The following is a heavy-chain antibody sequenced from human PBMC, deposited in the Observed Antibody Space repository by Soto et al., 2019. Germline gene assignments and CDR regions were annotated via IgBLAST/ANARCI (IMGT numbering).Heavy chain of an antibody. CDR3: ASQTHLTISPCYFDY. V-gene: IGHV4-39*01. CDR2: IYYSGST. Sequence: QLQLQESGPGLVKPSETLSLTCTVSGGSISSSSYYWGWIRQPPGKGLEWIGSIYYSGSTYYNPYLKSRVTISVDTSKNQFSLKLSSVTAADTAVYYCASQTHLTISPCYFDYWGQGTLVTVSS. J-gene: IGHJ4*02. CDR1: GGSISSSSYY. D-gene: IGHD3-3*01.